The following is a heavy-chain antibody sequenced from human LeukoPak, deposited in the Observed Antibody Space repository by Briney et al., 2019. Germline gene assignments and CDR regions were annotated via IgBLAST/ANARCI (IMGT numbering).Heavy chain of an antibody. J-gene: IGHJ4*02. CDR2: ISSSSSYI. CDR1: GFTFSSYS. Sequence: GSLRLSCAASGFTFSSYSMNWVRQAPGKGLEWVSSISSSSSYIYYADSVKGRFTISRDNAKNSLYLQMNSLRAEGTAVYYCARDARLVGADYWGQGTLVTVSS. D-gene: IGHD1-26*01. V-gene: IGHV3-21*01. CDR3: ARDARLVGADY.